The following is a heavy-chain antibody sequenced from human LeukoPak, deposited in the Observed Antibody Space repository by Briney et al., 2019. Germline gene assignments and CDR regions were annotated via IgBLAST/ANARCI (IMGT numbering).Heavy chain of an antibody. Sequence: GGSLRLSCAASGFTVSNNYMSWVRQAPGKGLEWVSAISGSGGSTYYADSVKGRFTISRDNSKNTLYLQMNSLRAEDTAVYYCAKDGDCSGGNCYSYYYYYMDVWGKGTTVTVSS. CDR2: ISGSGGST. J-gene: IGHJ6*03. D-gene: IGHD2-15*01. V-gene: IGHV3-23*01. CDR3: AKDGDCSGGNCYSYYYYYMDV. CDR1: GFTVSNNY.